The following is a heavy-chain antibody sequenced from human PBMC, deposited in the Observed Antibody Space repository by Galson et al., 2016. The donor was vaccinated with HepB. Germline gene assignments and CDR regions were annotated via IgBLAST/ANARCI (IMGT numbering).Heavy chain of an antibody. CDR3: STDGYYHGSRSYYYFDH. Sequence: SLRLSCAASGFTFSNAWMSWVRQAPGKGLEWIGRIKRKTDGGTTDYTAPVKGRFTISRDDSKNTLYLQMNSLKTEDTAVYYCSTDGYYHGSRSYYYFDHWGQGTLVTVSS. CDR1: GFTFSNAW. V-gene: IGHV3-15*01. CDR2: IKRKTDGGTT. D-gene: IGHD3-10*01. J-gene: IGHJ4*02.